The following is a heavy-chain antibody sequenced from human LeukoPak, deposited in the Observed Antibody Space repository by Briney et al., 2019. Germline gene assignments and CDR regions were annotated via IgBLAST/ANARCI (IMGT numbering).Heavy chain of an antibody. Sequence: AETLSLTCTVSGGSISSYYWSWIRQPPGKGLEWIGYIYYSGSTNYNPSLKSRVTISVDTSKNQFSLKLSSVTAADTAVYYCARDQPPDPHFDYWGQGTLVTVSS. CDR1: GGSISSYY. V-gene: IGHV4-59*01. CDR2: IYYSGST. J-gene: IGHJ4*02. CDR3: ARDQPPDPHFDY.